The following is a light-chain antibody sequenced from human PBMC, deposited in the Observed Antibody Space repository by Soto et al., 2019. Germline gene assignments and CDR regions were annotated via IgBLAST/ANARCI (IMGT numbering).Light chain of an antibody. CDR1: SSNVGSNS. CDR3: QSYDISLSAFWV. J-gene: IGLJ3*02. CDR2: RST. V-gene: IGLV1-44*01. Sequence: QSVLTQPPSASGTPGQRVTISCSGSSSNVGSNSVNWYQHFPGTAPKVLIYRSTQRPSGVPDRFSGSRSGTSASLAITGLRAEDEADYYCQSYDISLSAFWVFGGGTQLTVL.